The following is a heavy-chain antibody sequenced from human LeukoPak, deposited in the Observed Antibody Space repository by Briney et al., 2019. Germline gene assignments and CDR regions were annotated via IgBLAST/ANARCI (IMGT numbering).Heavy chain of an antibody. J-gene: IGHJ4*02. CDR3: ARDDVSGFY. Sequence: PGGSLRLSCAASGFSFSRYTMNWVRQAPGKGLEWVSSITSSSTFIYYAGSVKGRFTISRDNAKNSLFLQMNSLRAEDTAVYYCARDDVSGFYWGQGTLATVSS. CDR1: GFSFSRYT. D-gene: IGHD3-22*01. V-gene: IGHV3-21*01. CDR2: ITSSSTFI.